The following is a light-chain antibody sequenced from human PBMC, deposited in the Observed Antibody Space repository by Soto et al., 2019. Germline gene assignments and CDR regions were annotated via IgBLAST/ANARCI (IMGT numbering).Light chain of an antibody. Sequence: QSVLTQPRSVSGSPGQSVTISCTRTSSDVGGQYYVSWYQHHPGKGPKLIIYDVNKRPSGVPDRFSGSKSGNTATLTISGLQAEDESDYYCSSYAGSYTSYVFGTGTKVTVL. CDR1: SSDVGGQYY. CDR2: DVN. V-gene: IGLV2-11*01. J-gene: IGLJ1*01. CDR3: SSYAGSYTSYV.